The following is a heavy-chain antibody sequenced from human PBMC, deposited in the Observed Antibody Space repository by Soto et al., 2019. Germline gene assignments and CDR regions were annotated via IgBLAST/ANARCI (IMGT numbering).Heavy chain of an antibody. Sequence: SETLSITCTVSSASISSSSDTWGWIRQPPGKGLEWIGSIYYSGTTYYNPSLNSRVTVSVDTSKNQFSLKVTSVTAADTAVYYCARRLYYDSSGFEGGGMDVWGQGTTVT. CDR2: IYYSGTT. CDR3: ARRLYYDSSGFEGGGMDV. D-gene: IGHD3-22*01. J-gene: IGHJ6*02. V-gene: IGHV4-39*01. CDR1: SASISSSSDT.